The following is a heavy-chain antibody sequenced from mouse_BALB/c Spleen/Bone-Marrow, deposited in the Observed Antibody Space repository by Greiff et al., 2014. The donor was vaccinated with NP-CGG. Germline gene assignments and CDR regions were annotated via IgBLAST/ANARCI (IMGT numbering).Heavy chain of an antibody. D-gene: IGHD1-1*01. J-gene: IGHJ4*01. CDR2: ILPGSGST. CDR1: GYTFSSYW. Sequence: QVQLQQSGAELMKPGASVKISCKAPGYTFSSYWIEWVKQRPGHGLEWIGEILPGSGSTNYNEKFKGKATFTADTSSNTAYMQLSSLTSEDSAVYYCAREDIATVVEMDYWGQGTSVTVSS. CDR3: AREDIATVVEMDY. V-gene: IGHV1-9*01.